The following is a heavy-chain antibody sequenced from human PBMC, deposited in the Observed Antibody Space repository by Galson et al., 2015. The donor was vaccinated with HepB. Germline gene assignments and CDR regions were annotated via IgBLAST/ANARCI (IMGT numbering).Heavy chain of an antibody. CDR3: ARVKDGFWSGYIGGNYGMDV. J-gene: IGHJ6*02. Sequence: SVKVSCKASGGTFSSYAISWVRQAPGQGLEWMGIINPSGGSTSYAQKFQGRVTMTRDTSTSTVYMELSSLRSEDTAVYYCARVKDGFWSGYIGGNYGMDVWGQGTTVTVSS. V-gene: IGHV1-46*01. CDR2: INPSGGST. D-gene: IGHD3-3*01. CDR1: GGTFSSYA.